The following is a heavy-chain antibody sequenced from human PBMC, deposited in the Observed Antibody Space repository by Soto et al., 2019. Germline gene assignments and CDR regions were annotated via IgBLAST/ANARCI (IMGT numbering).Heavy chain of an antibody. V-gene: IGHV4-59*01. CDR2: IYYNGIT. CDR1: GGSISNYY. CDR3: ARGRRYYYDNTGPFYFEH. D-gene: IGHD3-22*01. Sequence: SETLSLTCTVSGGSISNYYWSWIRQPPGNELEWIAYIYYNGITNYNPSLKSRVTISVDTSKNQFSLTLTSVTAADTTVYYCARGRRYYYDNTGPFYFEHWGQGTLVTVSS. J-gene: IGHJ4*02.